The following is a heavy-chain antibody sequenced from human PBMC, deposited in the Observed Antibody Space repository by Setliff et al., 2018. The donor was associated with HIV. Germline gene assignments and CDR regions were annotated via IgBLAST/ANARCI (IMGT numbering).Heavy chain of an antibody. D-gene: IGHD6-19*01. CDR1: GYTFSGYY. CDR3: VYSSGSGWFAP. J-gene: IGHJ5*02. Sequence: GASVKVSCKASGYTFSGYYLHWVRQAPGQGLEWMGWINPNSGGTNYAQKFQGRVTMTRDTSISTAYVELSRLISDDTAVYYCVYSSGSGWFAPWGQGTLVTVSS. V-gene: IGHV1-2*02. CDR2: INPNSGGT.